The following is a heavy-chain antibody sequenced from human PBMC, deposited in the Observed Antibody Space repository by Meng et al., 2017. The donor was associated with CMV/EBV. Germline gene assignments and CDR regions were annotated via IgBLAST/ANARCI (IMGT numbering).Heavy chain of an antibody. Sequence: QVQMLGYGDEMNNPGALVYISCNDAGITFSYYYLHLVLQAPGPWLEGMVWVNATNDSTNYARQFQSSVSMTRNTSISTAHMELSRLMSDDAAVNYCVRSSGWSRFDYWGQGTLVTVSS. V-gene: IGHV1-2*02. CDR3: VRSSGWSRFDY. CDR2: VNATNDST. D-gene: IGHD6-19*01. J-gene: IGHJ4*02. CDR1: GITFSYYY.